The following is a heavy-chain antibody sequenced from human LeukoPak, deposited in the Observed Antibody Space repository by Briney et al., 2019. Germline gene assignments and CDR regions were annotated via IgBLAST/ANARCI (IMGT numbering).Heavy chain of an antibody. V-gene: IGHV3-33*01. CDR1: GFTFSSYG. CDR3: ARTGIAAAGTLGGLNN. D-gene: IGHD6-13*01. J-gene: IGHJ4*02. Sequence: PGGSLRLSCAASGFTFSSYGMHWVRQAPGKGLEWVAVIWYDGSNKYYADSVKGRFTISRDNSKNTLYLQMNSLRAEDTAVYCCARTGIAAAGTLGGLNNWGQGTLVTVSS. CDR2: IWYDGSNK.